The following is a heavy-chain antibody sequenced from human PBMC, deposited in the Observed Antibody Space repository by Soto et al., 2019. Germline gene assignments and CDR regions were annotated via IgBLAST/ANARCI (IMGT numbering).Heavy chain of an antibody. V-gene: IGHV3-7*03. D-gene: IGHD4-17*01. CDR1: GFTFSSYW. Sequence: GGSLRLSCAASGFTFSSYWMSWVRQAPGKGLEWVANIKQDGSEKYYVDSVKGRFTISRDNAKNSLYLQMNSLRAEDTAVYYCARDDPTDYFEAPNWFDPWGQGTLVTVSS. CDR2: IKQDGSEK. J-gene: IGHJ5*02. CDR3: ARDDPTDYFEAPNWFDP.